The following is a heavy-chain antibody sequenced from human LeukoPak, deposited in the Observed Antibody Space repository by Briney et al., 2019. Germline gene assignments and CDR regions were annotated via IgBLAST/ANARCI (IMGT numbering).Heavy chain of an antibody. D-gene: IGHD3-16*02. CDR1: GFTFSSYW. CDR3: ARDQGDYVWGSYRHQYYFDY. Sequence: GGSLRLSCAASGFTFSSYWMSWVRQAPGKGLEWVANIKQDGSEKYYVDSVKGRFTISRDNAKNSLYLQMNSLRAEDTAVYYCARDQGDYVWGSYRHQYYFDYWGQGTLVTVSS. V-gene: IGHV3-7*01. CDR2: IKQDGSEK. J-gene: IGHJ4*02.